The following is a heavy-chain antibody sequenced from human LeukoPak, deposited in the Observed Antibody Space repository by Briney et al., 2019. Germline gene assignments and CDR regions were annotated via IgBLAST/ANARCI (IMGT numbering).Heavy chain of an antibody. CDR3: ARTVVPALPPWFDP. D-gene: IGHD2-2*01. V-gene: IGHV3-33*01. CDR1: GFTFSSYG. Sequence: TGRSPRLSCAASGFTFSSYGMHWVRQAPGKGLEWVAVIWYDGSNKYYADSVKGRFTISRDNSKSTLYLQMNSLRAEDTAVYYCARTVVPALPPWFDPWGQGTLVTVSS. J-gene: IGHJ5*02. CDR2: IWYDGSNK.